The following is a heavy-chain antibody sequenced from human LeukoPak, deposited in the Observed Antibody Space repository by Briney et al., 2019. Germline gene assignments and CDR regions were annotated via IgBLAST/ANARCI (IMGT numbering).Heavy chain of an antibody. CDR1: GGSFSGYY. Sequence: SETLSLICAVYGGSFSGYYWSWIRQPPGKGLEWIGEINHSGSTNYNPSLKSRVTISVDTSKNQFSLKLSSVTAADTAVYYCAGGKDSSSSTPFDYWGQGTLVTVSS. J-gene: IGHJ4*02. D-gene: IGHD6-6*01. V-gene: IGHV4-34*01. CDR2: INHSGST. CDR3: AGGKDSSSSTPFDY.